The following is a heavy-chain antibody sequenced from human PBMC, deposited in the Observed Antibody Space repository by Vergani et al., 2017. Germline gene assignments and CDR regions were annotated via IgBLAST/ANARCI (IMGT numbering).Heavy chain of an antibody. CDR2: ISGSSSYV. CDR1: GFTFSSYS. CDR3: ARGLWDCTHIRCSPPSY. D-gene: IGHD2-8*01. Sequence: EAQLVESGGGLVQPGGSLRLSCAASGFTFSSYSMNWVRQAPGKGLEWVASISGSSSYVFYRDSVEGRFTITRDNAKKSVYLQMNSLRAEDTAMYFCARGLWDCTHIRCSPPSYWGQGTQVTVSS. V-gene: IGHV3-21*01. J-gene: IGHJ4*02.